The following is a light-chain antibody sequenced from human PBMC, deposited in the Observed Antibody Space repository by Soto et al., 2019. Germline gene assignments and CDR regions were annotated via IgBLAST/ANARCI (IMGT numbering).Light chain of an antibody. J-gene: IGLJ1*01. CDR2: DVN. CDR1: SSDVGVSNY. V-gene: IGLV2-14*01. CDR3: PSYRRSALYV. Sequence: QSALTQPASVSGSPGQSITVSCTGISSDVGVSNYVSWYQQHPGKAPRLIIFDVNNRPSGVSPRFSGSKSGNTASLTISGLQAEDEAHYFCPSYRRSALYVFGTGTKVTVL.